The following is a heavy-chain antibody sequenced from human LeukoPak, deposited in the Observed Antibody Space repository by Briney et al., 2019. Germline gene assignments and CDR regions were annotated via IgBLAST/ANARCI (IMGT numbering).Heavy chain of an antibody. J-gene: IGHJ4*02. CDR2: IYYSGTT. Sequence: SETLSLTCAVSGGSISTSSYYWGWIRQPPGKGLEWIGNIYYSGTTYYNPSLKSRVTISVDTSKNQFSLKLSSVTAADTAVYYCASRHITLVRGIIWDDFWGQGTLVSVSS. CDR3: ASRHITLVRGIIWDDF. V-gene: IGHV4-39*07. CDR1: GGSISTSSYY. D-gene: IGHD3-10*01.